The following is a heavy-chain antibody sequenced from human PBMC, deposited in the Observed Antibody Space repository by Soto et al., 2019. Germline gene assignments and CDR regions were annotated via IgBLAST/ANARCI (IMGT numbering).Heavy chain of an antibody. D-gene: IGHD2-21*01. CDR1: GGSISSGGYS. J-gene: IGHJ5*02. Sequence: SSETLSLTCAVSGGSISSGGYSWSWIRQPPGNGLEWIGYIYHSGSTYYNPSLKSRVTISVDRSKNQFSLKLSSVTAADSVVYYCAGVRGPYCGGECYPPTPNWFDPWGQGTLVT. V-gene: IGHV4-30-2*01. CDR2: IYHSGST. CDR3: AGVRGPYCGGECYPPTPNWFDP.